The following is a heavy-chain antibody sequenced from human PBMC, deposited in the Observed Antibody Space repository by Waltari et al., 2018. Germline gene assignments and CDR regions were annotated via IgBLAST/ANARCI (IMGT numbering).Heavy chain of an antibody. J-gene: IGHJ3*01. CDR1: GGPFSSVG. Sequence: QVQLVQSGPEVKQPGSSVKVSCKSSGGPFSSVGLHWLRQAPGQGLEWMGKISPNTGITDYEQKVQCRLRSTADRSTTTGYMELRSLGTEDTAIYYCARRVSTKGAFEVWGRGTLVTVSP. CDR3: ARRVSTKGAFEV. D-gene: IGHD5-12*01. CDR2: ISPNTGIT. V-gene: IGHV1-69*02.